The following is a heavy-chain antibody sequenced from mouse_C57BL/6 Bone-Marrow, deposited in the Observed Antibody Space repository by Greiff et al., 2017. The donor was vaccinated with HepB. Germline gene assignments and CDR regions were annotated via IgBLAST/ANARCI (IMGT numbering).Heavy chain of an antibody. D-gene: IGHD1-1*01. V-gene: IGHV1-22*01. J-gene: IGHJ4*01. CDR1: GYTFTDYN. CDR3: ARDTTVMDY. Sequence: VQLKESGPELVKPGASVKMSCKASGYTFTDYNMHWVKQSHGKSLEWIGYINPNNGGTSYNQKFKGKATLTVNKSSSTAYMELRSLTSEDSAVYYCARDTTVMDYWGQGTSVTVSS. CDR2: INPNNGGT.